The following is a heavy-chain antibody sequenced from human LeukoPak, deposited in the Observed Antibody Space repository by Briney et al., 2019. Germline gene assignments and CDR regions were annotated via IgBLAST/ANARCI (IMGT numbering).Heavy chain of an antibody. V-gene: IGHV4-59*12. D-gene: IGHD6-13*01. CDR1: GGSISSYY. CDR3: ARGGHIGYSSSWPLSYYYGMDV. J-gene: IGHJ6*02. CDR2: IYYSGST. Sequence: SETLSLTCTVSGGSISSYYWSWIRQPPGKGLEWIGYIYYSGSTNYNPSLKSRVTISVDTSKNQFSLKLSSVTAADTAVYYCARGGHIGYSSSWPLSYYYGMDVWGQGTTVTVSS.